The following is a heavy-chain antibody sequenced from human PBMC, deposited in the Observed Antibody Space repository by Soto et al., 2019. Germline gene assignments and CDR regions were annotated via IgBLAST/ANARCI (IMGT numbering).Heavy chain of an antibody. D-gene: IGHD2-2*01. CDR3: ARGDIVVVPAAMSYYYYMDV. Sequence: QVQLVQSGAEVKKPGASVKVSCKASGYTFTSYYMHWVRQAPGQGLEWMGIINPSGGSTSYAQKFQGRVTMTRDPSTSTVYMELSSLRSEDTAVYYCARGDIVVVPAAMSYYYYMDVWGKGTTVTVSS. CDR2: INPSGGST. V-gene: IGHV1-46*03. J-gene: IGHJ6*03. CDR1: GYTFTSYY.